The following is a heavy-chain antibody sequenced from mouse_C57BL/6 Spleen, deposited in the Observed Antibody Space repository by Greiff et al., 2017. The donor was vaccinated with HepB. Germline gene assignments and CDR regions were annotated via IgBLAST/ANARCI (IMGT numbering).Heavy chain of an antibody. Sequence: EVKLMESGPELVKPGASVKMSCKASGYTFTDYNMHWVKQSHGKSLEWIGYINPNNGGTSYNQKFKGKATLTVNKSSSTAYMELRSLTSEDSAVYYCASSPGYDYDGGNYFDYWGQGTTLTVSS. CDR2: INPNNGGT. CDR3: ASSPGYDYDGGNYFDY. CDR1: GYTFTDYN. V-gene: IGHV1-22*01. J-gene: IGHJ2*01. D-gene: IGHD2-4*01.